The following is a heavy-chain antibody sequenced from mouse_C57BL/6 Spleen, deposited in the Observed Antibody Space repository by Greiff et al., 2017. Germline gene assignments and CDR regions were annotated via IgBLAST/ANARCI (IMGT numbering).Heavy chain of an antibody. V-gene: IGHV5-4*03. Sequence: EVKLMESGGGLVKPGGSLKLSCAASGFTFSSYAMSWVRQTPEKRLEWVATISDGGSYTYYPDNVKGRFTISRDNAKNNLYLQISHLKSEDTAMYYCSRLYFDYWGQGTTLTVSS. CDR1: GFTFSSYA. CDR3: SRLYFDY. J-gene: IGHJ2*01. CDR2: ISDGGSYT.